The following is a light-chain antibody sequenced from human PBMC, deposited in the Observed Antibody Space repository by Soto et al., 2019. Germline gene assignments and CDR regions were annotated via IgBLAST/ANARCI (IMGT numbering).Light chain of an antibody. CDR3: QQYGSTRT. V-gene: IGKV3-20*01. Sequence: IVVTQSPGTLSLSPGERATLSCRASQSFSATYLARYQQKPGQAPRLLIYGASSRATGIPDRFSGSGSGTDFTLTISRLEPEDFAVYYCQQYGSTRTFGQGTKVEIK. J-gene: IGKJ1*01. CDR1: QSFSATY. CDR2: GAS.